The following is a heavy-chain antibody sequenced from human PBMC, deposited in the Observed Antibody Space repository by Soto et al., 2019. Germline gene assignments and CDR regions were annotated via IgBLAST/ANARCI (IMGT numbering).Heavy chain of an antibody. CDR3: ARAGYYYDISVSSDX. D-gene: IGHD3-22*01. J-gene: IGHJ4*02. CDR2: IDSDGSST. V-gene: IGHV3-74*01. Sequence: GGSLRLSCAASGFTFSSYWMHWVRQAPGKGLVWVSRIDSDGSSTSYADSVKGRFTISRDNAKNTLYLQMNSLRAEDTAVYYCARAGYYYDISVSSDXWGQGTPVTVSX. CDR1: GFTFSSYW.